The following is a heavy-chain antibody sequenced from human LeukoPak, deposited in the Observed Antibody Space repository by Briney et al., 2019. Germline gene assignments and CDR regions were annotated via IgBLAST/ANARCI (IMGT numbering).Heavy chain of an antibody. D-gene: IGHD2-2*02. Sequence: GGSLRLSCAASGFTFSSYEMNWVRQAPGQGLEWVSYISSSGSTIYYADSVKGRFAISRDNAKNSLYLQMNSLRAEDTAVYYCERVYPPVGKDVGGKGTTVTVSS. CDR3: ERVYPPVGKDV. J-gene: IGHJ6*04. CDR2: ISSSGSTI. V-gene: IGHV3-48*03. CDR1: GFTFSSYE.